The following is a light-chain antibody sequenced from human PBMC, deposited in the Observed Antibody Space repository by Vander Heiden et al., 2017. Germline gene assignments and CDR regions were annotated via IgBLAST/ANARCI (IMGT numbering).Light chain of an antibody. Sequence: DIQMTQSPYTLSASVGDRVTITCRASQSIGTWLAWYQQKPGKAPKLLIYDASFLEGGVPSRFSGSGSGTEFTLTISSLQPDDFATYYCQQYDSYLWTFGQGTKVEI. V-gene: IGKV1-5*01. CDR1: QSIGTW. J-gene: IGKJ1*01. CDR3: QQYDSYLWT. CDR2: DAS.